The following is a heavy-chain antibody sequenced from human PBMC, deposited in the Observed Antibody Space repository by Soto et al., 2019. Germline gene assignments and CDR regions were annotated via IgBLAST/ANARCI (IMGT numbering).Heavy chain of an antibody. J-gene: IGHJ4*02. CDR1: GGSFSGYY. V-gene: IGHV4-34*01. CDR2: INHRGST. CDR3: ARVEYNWNQRHYGSFGS. D-gene: IGHD1-1*01. Sequence: SETLSLTCAVYGGSFSGYYWTWIRQPPGKGLEWIGEINHRGSTNYNPSLKSRVTISVDRSKNQFSLNLSSMTAADTAVYYCARVEYNWNQRHYGSFGSWGRGTLVTVSS.